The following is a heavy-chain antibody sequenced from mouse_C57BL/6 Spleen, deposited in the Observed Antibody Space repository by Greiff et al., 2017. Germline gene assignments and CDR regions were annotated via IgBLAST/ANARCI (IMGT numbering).Heavy chain of an antibody. J-gene: IGHJ1*03. V-gene: IGHV3-6*01. Sequence: EVKLLESGPGLVKPSQSLSLTCSVTGYSITSGYYWNWIRQFPGNKLEWMGYISYDGSNNYNPSLKNRISITRDTSKNQFFLKLNSVTTEDTATYYCARKLPGWYFDVWGTGITVTVSS. CDR1: GYSITSGYY. CDR2: ISYDGSN. CDR3: ARKLPGWYFDV.